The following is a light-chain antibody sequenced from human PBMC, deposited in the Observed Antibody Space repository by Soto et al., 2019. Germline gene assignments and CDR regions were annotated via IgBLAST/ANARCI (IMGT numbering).Light chain of an antibody. Sequence: QSALTQPASVSGSRGQSITISCTGTSSDVGGYNYVSWYQHHPGKAPKLMIYEVSDRPSGVSNRFSGSKSGNVASLTISGLQAEDEADYYCSSYTRSSTLVFGGGTKFTVL. V-gene: IGLV2-14*01. J-gene: IGLJ3*02. CDR2: EVS. CDR1: SSDVGGYNY. CDR3: SSYTRSSTLV.